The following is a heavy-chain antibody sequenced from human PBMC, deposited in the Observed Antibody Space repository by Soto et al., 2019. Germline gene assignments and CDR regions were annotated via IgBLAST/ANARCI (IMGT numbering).Heavy chain of an antibody. CDR1: GGSFSGYY. Sequence: PSETLSLTCAVYGGSFSGYYWSWIRQPPGKGLEWIGEINHSGSTNYNPSLKSRVTISVDTPKNQFSLKLSSVTAADTAVYYCARGLRPSFYYCSSTSCYQGPWFDPWGQGTLVTVSS. CDR3: ARGLRPSFYYCSSTSCYQGPWFDP. J-gene: IGHJ5*02. V-gene: IGHV4-34*01. D-gene: IGHD2-2*01. CDR2: INHSGST.